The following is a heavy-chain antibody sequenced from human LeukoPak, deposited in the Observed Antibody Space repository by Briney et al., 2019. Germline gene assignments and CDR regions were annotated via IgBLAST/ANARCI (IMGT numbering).Heavy chain of an antibody. Sequence: GGSLRLSCAASGFTFSSYSMNWVRQAPGKGLEWVSSISSSSYIYYADSVKGRFTISRDNAKNSLYLQMNSLRAEDTAVYYCARDVGVYCSSTSCYTVYWGQGTLVIVSS. D-gene: IGHD2-2*02. CDR1: GFTFSSYS. CDR3: ARDVGVYCSSTSCYTVY. V-gene: IGHV3-21*01. CDR2: ISSSSYI. J-gene: IGHJ4*02.